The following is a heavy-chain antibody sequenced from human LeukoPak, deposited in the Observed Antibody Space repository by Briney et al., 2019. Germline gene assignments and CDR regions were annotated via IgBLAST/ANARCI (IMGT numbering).Heavy chain of an antibody. V-gene: IGHV1-2*02. CDR1: GYTFTGYY. D-gene: IGHD4-11*01. CDR2: INPNSGGT. J-gene: IGHJ4*02. CDR3: ARDLDSNGGAASDY. Sequence: ASVKVSCKASGYTFTGYYMHWVRQAPGQGLEWMGWINPNSGGTNYAQKFQGRVTMTRDTSISTAYMELSRLRSDDTAVYYCARDLDSNGGAASDYWGQGTLVTASS.